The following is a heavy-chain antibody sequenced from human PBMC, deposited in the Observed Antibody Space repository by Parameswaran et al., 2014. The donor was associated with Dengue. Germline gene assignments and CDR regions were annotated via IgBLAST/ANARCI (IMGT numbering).Heavy chain of an antibody. J-gene: IGHJ4*02. V-gene: IGHV4-31*02. CDR3: ARREAAAGRFGY. D-gene: IGHD6-13*01. Sequence: RWIRQPPGKGLEWIGYIYYSGSTYYNPSLKSRVTISQDTSKNQFSLKLSSVTAADTAVYYCARREAAAGRFGYWGQGTLVTVSS. CDR2: IYYSGST.